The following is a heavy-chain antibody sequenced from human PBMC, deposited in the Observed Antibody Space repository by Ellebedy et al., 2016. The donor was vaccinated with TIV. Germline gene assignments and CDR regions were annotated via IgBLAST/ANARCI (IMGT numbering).Heavy chain of an antibody. Sequence: PGGSLRLSCAASGFTVSSNYMSRVRQAPGKGLEWVSVIYSGGSTYYTDSVKGRFTISRDNSKNTLYLQMNSLRAEDTAVYYCAKGRGGSYYSSIDYWGQGTLVTVSS. V-gene: IGHV3-53*05. D-gene: IGHD1-26*01. J-gene: IGHJ4*02. CDR3: AKGRGGSYYSSIDY. CDR1: GFTVSSNY. CDR2: IYSGGST.